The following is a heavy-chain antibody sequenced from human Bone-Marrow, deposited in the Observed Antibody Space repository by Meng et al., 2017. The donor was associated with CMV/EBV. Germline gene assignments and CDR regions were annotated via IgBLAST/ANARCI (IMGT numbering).Heavy chain of an antibody. CDR2: IRYDGSNK. CDR1: GFTFSSYG. CDR3: AKDGCSSTSCLHY. Sequence: GESLKISCAASGFTFSSYGMHWVRQAPGKGLEWVAFIRYDGSNKYYADSVKGRFTISRDNSKNTLYLQMNSLRAEDTAVYYCAKDGCSSTSCLHYWGQGTLVTVS. V-gene: IGHV3-30*02. D-gene: IGHD2-2*01. J-gene: IGHJ4*02.